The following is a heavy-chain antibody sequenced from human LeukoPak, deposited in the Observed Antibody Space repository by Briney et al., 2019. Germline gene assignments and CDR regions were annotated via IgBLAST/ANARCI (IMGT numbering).Heavy chain of an antibody. CDR3: AKVDVWEMITFGGVDY. D-gene: IGHD3-16*01. CDR2: ISGSGGST. CDR1: GFTFSSYA. Sequence: GGSLRLSCAASGFTFSSYAMGWVRQAPGKGLEWVSAISGSGGSTYYADSVKGRFTISRDNSKNTLYLQMNSLRAEDTAVYYCAKVDVWEMITFGGVDYWGQGTLVTVSS. J-gene: IGHJ4*02. V-gene: IGHV3-23*01.